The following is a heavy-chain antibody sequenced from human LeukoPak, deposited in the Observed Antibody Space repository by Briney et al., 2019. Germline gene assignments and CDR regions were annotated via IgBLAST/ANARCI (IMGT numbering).Heavy chain of an antibody. J-gene: IGHJ6*02. CDR2: INHSGST. V-gene: IGHV4-34*01. CDR3: ARGPTISNNYYYYYGMDV. CDR1: GGSFSGYY. D-gene: IGHD3-3*01. Sequence: SETLSLTCAVYGGSFSGYYWSWIRQPPGKGLEWIGEINHSGSTNYNPSLKSRVTISVDTSKNQFSLKLSSVTAADTAVYYCARGPTISNNYYYYYGMDVWGQGTTVTVSS.